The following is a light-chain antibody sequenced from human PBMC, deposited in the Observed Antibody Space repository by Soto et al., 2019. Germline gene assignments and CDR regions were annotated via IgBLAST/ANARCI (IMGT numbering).Light chain of an antibody. CDR1: SSNIGSNT. V-gene: IGLV1-44*01. CDR3: ASRDESLNGPV. J-gene: IGLJ3*02. Sequence: QSVLTQPPSASGTPGQRVTISCSGGSSNIGSNTVNWYQHLPGTAPKLLIFSNYQRPSGVPDRFSGSKSGTSVSLAISELQSEDEVVYFCASRDESLNGPVFGGGTKLTVL. CDR2: SNY.